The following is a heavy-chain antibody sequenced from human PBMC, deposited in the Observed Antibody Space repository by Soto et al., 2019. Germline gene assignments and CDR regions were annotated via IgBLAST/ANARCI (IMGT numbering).Heavy chain of an antibody. D-gene: IGHD6-19*01. CDR1: GFTLTNYG. J-gene: IGHJ4*02. Sequence: GGSLRLSCAVSGFTLTNYGINWVRQAPGKGLEWVSSVSKSDYTYYSDSVKGRFTISRDNAQNSVSLQMNNLRAEDTAVYYCAREDSIIIPAVADFWGQGTLVTVSS. V-gene: IGHV3-21*01. CDR3: AREDSIIIPAVADF. CDR2: VSKSDYT.